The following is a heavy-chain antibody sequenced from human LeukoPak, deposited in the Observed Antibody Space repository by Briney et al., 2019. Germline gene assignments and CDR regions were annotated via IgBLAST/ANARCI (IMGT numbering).Heavy chain of an antibody. J-gene: IGHJ4*02. D-gene: IGHD3-22*01. CDR2: VSSGGNS. V-gene: IGHV3-23*01. CDR1: GFTFSSYG. CDR3: AKDRYSDNTGHHYENEY. Sequence: PGGSLRLSCTASGFTFSSYGMSWVRQAPGKGLDWVSAVSSGGNSNYADSVTGRFTISRDNSKNTLYLQMNSLRAEDTAVYYCAKDRYSDNTGHHYENEYWGQGTLVTVSS.